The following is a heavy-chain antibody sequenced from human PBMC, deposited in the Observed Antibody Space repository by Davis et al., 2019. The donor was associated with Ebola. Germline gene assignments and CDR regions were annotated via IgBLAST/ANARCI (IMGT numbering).Heavy chain of an antibody. CDR3: AKDQFGVEWLLFGMDV. J-gene: IGHJ6*02. CDR1: GFTFSSYA. D-gene: IGHD3-3*01. Sequence: PGGSLRLSCAASGFTFSSYAMHWVRQAPGKGLEWVAIISYDGSNEYYADSVKGRLTISRDNSKNTLYLQMDSLRAEDTAVYYCAKDQFGVEWLLFGMDVWGQGTTVTVSS. V-gene: IGHV3-30*04. CDR2: ISYDGSNE.